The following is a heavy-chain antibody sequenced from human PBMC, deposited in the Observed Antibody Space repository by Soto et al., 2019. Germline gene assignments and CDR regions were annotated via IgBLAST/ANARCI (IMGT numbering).Heavy chain of an antibody. CDR1: GFTVSSNY. J-gene: IGHJ6*02. CDR3: ASGPSDGSGSYYYYYGMDV. Sequence: GGSLRLSCAASGFTVSSNYMSWVRQAPGKGLEWVSVIYSGGSTYYADSVKGRFTISRDNAKNSLYLQMNSLRDEDTAVYYCASGPSDGSGSYYYYYGMDVWGQGTTVTVSS. V-gene: IGHV3-53*01. D-gene: IGHD3-10*01. CDR2: IYSGGST.